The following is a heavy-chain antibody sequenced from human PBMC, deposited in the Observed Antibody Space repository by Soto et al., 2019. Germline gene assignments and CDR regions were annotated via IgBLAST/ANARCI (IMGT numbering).Heavy chain of an antibody. J-gene: IGHJ4*02. D-gene: IGHD6-19*01. CDR1: GGSISGYY. V-gene: IGHV4-59*01. Sequence: QVHLQESGPGLVKPSETLSLTCTVSGGSISGYYWNWIRQPPGKGLEWLGYIYFSGSTHYNPSPKPRLTISVDTSKKQFSLKLSSVTAADTAVYYCARQEAVAGTPFDSWGQGTLVSVSS. CDR3: ARQEAVAGTPFDS. CDR2: IYFSGST.